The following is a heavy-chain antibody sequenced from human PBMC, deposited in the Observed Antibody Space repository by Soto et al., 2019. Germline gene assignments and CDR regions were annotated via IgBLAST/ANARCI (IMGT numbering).Heavy chain of an antibody. D-gene: IGHD4-17*01. CDR3: AREHGDYLPYYYYYYMDV. J-gene: IGHJ6*03. CDR2: INAGNGNT. Sequence: ASVKVSCKASGYTFTSYAMHWVRQAPGQRLEWMGWINAGNGNTKYSQKFQGRVTITRDTSASTAYMELSSLRSEDTAVYYCAREHGDYLPYYYYYYMDVWGKGTTVTVSS. V-gene: IGHV1-3*01. CDR1: GYTFTSYA.